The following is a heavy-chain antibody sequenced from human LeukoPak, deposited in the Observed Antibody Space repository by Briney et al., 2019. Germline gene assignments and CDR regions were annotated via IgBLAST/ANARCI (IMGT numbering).Heavy chain of an antibody. CDR1: GGASSNYY. Sequence: PSETLSLTCAVYGGASSNYYWSWIRQSPGKGLEWIGEINHSGSTNYNPSLKGRVTIAVDTSKKQFSLEMSSATAADTAVYYCAHSTGSGAPTDGPADYWGQGHLVTVSS. V-gene: IGHV4-34*01. CDR3: AHSTGSGAPTDGPADY. CDR2: INHSGST. J-gene: IGHJ4*02. D-gene: IGHD3-10*01.